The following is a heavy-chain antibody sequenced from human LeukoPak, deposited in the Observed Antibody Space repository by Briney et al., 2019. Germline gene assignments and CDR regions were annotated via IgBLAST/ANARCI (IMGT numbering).Heavy chain of an antibody. CDR3: ARGLNYSDTTGYYPAYMDV. CDR1: GGSFSGYY. J-gene: IGHJ6*03. CDR2: ISHGGDS. D-gene: IGHD3-22*01. V-gene: IGHV4-34*01. Sequence: SETLSLTCAVYGGSFSGYYWSWIRQPPGKGLEWIGEISHGGDSNYNPSLKSRVTISVDTSKNQFSLSLSSLTAADAAIYYCARGLNYSDTTGYYPAYMDVWGRGTTVTVSS.